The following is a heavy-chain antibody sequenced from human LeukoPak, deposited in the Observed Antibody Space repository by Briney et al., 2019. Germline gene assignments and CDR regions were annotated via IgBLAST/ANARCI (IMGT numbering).Heavy chain of an antibody. Sequence: VKPSQTLSLTCTVSGGSISSGGYYWSWIRQHPGKGLEWIGYIYYSGSTYYNPSLKSRVTISVDTSKNRFSLKLSTVTAADTAVYYCARRPTGDPKFDYWGQGTLVTVSS. D-gene: IGHD7-27*01. J-gene: IGHJ4*02. CDR3: ARRPTGDPKFDY. V-gene: IGHV4-31*03. CDR1: GGSISSGGYY. CDR2: IYYSGST.